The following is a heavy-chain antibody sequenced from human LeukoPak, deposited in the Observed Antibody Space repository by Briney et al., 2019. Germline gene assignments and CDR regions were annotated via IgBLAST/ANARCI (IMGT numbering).Heavy chain of an antibody. CDR2: ISSSSSYT. Sequence: NTGGSLRLSCAASGFTFSSYSMNWVRQAPGKGLEWVSSISSSSSYTYYADSVKGRFTISRDNAKNSLYLQMNSLRAEDTAVYYCARDYGDYVLCDYWGQGTLVTVSS. D-gene: IGHD4-17*01. V-gene: IGHV3-21*01. CDR1: GFTFSSYS. CDR3: ARDYGDYVLCDY. J-gene: IGHJ4*02.